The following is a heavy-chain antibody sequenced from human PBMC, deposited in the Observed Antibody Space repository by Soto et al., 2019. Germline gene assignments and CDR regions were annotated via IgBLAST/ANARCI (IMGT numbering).Heavy chain of an antibody. V-gene: IGHV1-2*04. CDR3: ARDIVVVVAAPGYGMDV. D-gene: IGHD2-15*01. CDR1: GYTFTGYY. Sequence: ASVKVSCKASGYTFTGYYMHWVRQAPGQGLEWMGWINPNSGGTNYAQKFQGWVTMTRDTSISTAYMELSRLRSDDTAVYYCARDIVVVVAAPGYGMDVWGQGTTVTVSS. J-gene: IGHJ6*02. CDR2: INPNSGGT.